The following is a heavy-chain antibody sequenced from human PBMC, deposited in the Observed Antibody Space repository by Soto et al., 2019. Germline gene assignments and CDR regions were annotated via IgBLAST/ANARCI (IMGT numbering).Heavy chain of an antibody. Sequence: EVQLVESGGGLVQPGGSLRLSCAAYGFTFRSYWMSWVRQAPGKGLEWVANIKDDGSDKYYVDSVKGRFTISRDNAKNSLYLQMNSLRVEDTAVYYCARSSPLGPPGYWGQGTLVTVSA. CDR1: GFTFRSYW. J-gene: IGHJ4*02. CDR2: IKDDGSDK. CDR3: ARSSPLGPPGY. V-gene: IGHV3-7*01.